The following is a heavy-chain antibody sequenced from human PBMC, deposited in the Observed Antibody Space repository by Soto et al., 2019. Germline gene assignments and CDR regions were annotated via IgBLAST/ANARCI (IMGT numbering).Heavy chain of an antibody. CDR2: ITSSGSTI. Sequence: QVQLVESGGGLVKPGGSLRLSCAASGFTFSDYYMSWIRQAPGKGLEWVSYITSSGSTIYYADSVKGRFTISRDNAKNSPYLQMNSLRAEDTAVYYCAREAIPYSSRWYEEYYFDYWGQGTLVTVSS. CDR1: GFTFSDYY. V-gene: IGHV3-11*01. D-gene: IGHD6-13*01. CDR3: AREAIPYSSRWYEEYYFDY. J-gene: IGHJ4*02.